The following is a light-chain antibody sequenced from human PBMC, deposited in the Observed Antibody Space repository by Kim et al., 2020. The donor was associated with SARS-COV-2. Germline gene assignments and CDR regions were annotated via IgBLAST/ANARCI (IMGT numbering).Light chain of an antibody. CDR2: YDS. J-gene: IGLJ1*01. CDR1: NVGSRS. V-gene: IGLV3-21*01. Sequence: SYELTQPPSLSVAPGKTARITCGGNNVGSRSVHWYQQKPGQAPVLVIYYDSERPSGIPERFSGSNSGNTATLTISRVEAGDEADYYCQVWDVSSDHYVFG. CDR3: QVWDVSSDHYV.